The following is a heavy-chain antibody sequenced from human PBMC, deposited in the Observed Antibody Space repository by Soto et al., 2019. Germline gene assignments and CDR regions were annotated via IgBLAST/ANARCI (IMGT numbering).Heavy chain of an antibody. V-gene: IGHV3-74*01. CDR2: INRDGSST. J-gene: IGHJ4*02. D-gene: IGHD6-13*01. CDR3: AREIATTGEYYFDY. CDR1: GFTFSSYW. Sequence: EVQLVESGGGLVQPGGSLRLSCAASGFTFSSYWMHWVRQAPGKGLVWVSRINRDGSSTNYADSARGRVTISRDNAKNTLYLQVNGLRAEDTAVYYCAREIATTGEYYFDYLGQGILVTVSS.